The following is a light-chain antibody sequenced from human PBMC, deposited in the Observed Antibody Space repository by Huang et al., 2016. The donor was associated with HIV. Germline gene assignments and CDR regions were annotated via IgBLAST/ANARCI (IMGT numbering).Light chain of an antibody. CDR1: QSISRSY. CDR2: GAS. J-gene: IGKJ5*01. V-gene: IGKV3-20*01. CDR3: QQYHSSPVT. Sequence: IVLTQSPGTLSVSPGERAALSCRASQSISRSYLVWYQQKPGQAPRHLIYGASRRATGIPDRFSGSGSGRDFTLTISRLEPEDFAVYFCQQYHSSPVTFGQGTRLEIK.